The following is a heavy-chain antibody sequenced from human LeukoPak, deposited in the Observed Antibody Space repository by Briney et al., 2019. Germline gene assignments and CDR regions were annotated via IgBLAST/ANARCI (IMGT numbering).Heavy chain of an antibody. V-gene: IGHV3-21*01. J-gene: IGHJ6*02. CDR2: ISSSSYI. Sequence: GGSLRLSCAASGFTFSSYSMNWVRQAPGKGLEWVSSISSSSYIYYADSVKGRFTFSRDNAKNSLYLQMNSLRAEDTAVYYCARVWGSYRYDYGMDVWGQGTTVTVSS. CDR1: GFTFSSYS. CDR3: ARVWGSYRYDYGMDV. D-gene: IGHD3-16*02.